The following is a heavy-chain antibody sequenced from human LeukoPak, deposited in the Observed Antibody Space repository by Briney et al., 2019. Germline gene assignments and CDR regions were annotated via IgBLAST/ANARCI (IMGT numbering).Heavy chain of an antibody. CDR1: GYSFSNFW. D-gene: IGHD2-2*01. CDR2: VYPGDSDT. V-gene: IGHV5-51*01. CDR3: ARLGCSGTSCLACPRYYYYYMDV. Sequence: GESLKISCKASGYSFSNFWIGWVRQLPGKGLEWMGLVYPGDSDTRYSPSFQGQVTISADKSISTAYLQWSSLKASDTAMYYCARLGCSGTSCLACPRYYYYYMDVWGKGTTVTVSS. J-gene: IGHJ6*03.